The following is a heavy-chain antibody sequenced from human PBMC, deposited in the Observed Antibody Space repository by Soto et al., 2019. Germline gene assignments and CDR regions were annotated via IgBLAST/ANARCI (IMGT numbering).Heavy chain of an antibody. V-gene: IGHV3-48*01. D-gene: IGHD2-15*01. J-gene: IGHJ3*02. CDR2: ISSSSSTI. CDR3: ARRRVVVAPPYPQSGAFDI. CDR1: GFTFSSYS. Sequence: EVQLVESGGGLVQPGGSLRLSCAASGFTFSSYSMNWVRQAPGKGLEWVSYISSSSSTIYYADSVKGRFTISRDNAKNTLYLQMNSLRAEDTAVYYCARRRVVVAPPYPQSGAFDIWGQGTMVTVSS.